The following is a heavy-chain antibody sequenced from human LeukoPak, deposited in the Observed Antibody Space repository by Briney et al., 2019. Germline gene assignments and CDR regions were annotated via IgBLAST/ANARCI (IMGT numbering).Heavy chain of an antibody. D-gene: IGHD2-21*02. CDR1: GYTLTELS. Sequence: ASVKVSCKVSGYTLTELSMHWVRQAPGEGLEWMGGFDPEDGETIYAQKFQGRVTMTEDTSTDTAYMELSSLRSEDTAVYYCATVESGGDPKFDYWGQGTLVTVSS. V-gene: IGHV1-24*01. J-gene: IGHJ4*02. CDR2: FDPEDGET. CDR3: ATVESGGDPKFDY.